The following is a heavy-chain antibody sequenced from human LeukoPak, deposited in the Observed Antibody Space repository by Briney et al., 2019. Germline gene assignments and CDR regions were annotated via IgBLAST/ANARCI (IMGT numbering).Heavy chain of an antibody. CDR2: IYPGDSDT. CDR3: ARSSSSSYYYYGMDV. V-gene: IGHV5-51*01. J-gene: IGHJ6*02. D-gene: IGHD6-6*01. Sequence: GESLKISCKGSGYSFTSYWIGWVRQMPGKGLEWMGIIYPGDSDTRYSPSFQGQVTISADKSISTAYLQWSSLKAPDTAMYYCARSSSSSYYYYGMDVWGQGTTVTVSS. CDR1: GYSFTSYW.